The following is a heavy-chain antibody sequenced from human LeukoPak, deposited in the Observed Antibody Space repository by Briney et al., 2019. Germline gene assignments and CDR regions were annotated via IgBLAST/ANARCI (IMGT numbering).Heavy chain of an antibody. D-gene: IGHD3-22*01. V-gene: IGHV4-34*01. CDR2: INHSGST. Sequence: SSETLSLTCAVYGGSFSGYYWSWIRQPPGKGLEWIGEINHSGSTNYNPSLKSRVTISVDTSKNQFSLKLSSVTAADTAVYYCARDHRLYYDSSGYYPWGQGTLVTVSS. CDR3: ARDHRLYYDSSGYYP. CDR1: GGSFSGYY. J-gene: IGHJ5*02.